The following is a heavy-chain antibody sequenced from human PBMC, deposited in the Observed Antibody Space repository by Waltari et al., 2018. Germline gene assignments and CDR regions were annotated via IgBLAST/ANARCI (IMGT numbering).Heavy chain of an antibody. J-gene: IGHJ1*01. D-gene: IGHD3-10*01. CDR1: GYSLTEFS. CDR3: ATDDALTSYSREYFLH. V-gene: IGHV1-24*01. Sequence: QVQLVQSGAEVKKPGASVKVSCKVSGYSLTEFSMHWVRQAPGKGLEWMGGFDPGADEAVYAQNFQGRVTMTEDTSTETAYLELSSLRSEDTAVYFCATDDALTSYSREYFLHWGQGTLVTVSS. CDR2: FDPGADEA.